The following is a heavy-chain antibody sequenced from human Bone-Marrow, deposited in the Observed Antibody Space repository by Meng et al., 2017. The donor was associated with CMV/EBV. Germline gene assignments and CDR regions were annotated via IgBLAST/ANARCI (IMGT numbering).Heavy chain of an antibody. D-gene: IGHD2-2*01. CDR2: INSDGSST. J-gene: IGHJ3*02. CDR1: GFTFSSYW. V-gene: IGHV3-74*01. Sequence: GGSLRLSCAASGFTFSSYWMHWVRQAPGKGLVWVSRINSDGSSTSYADSVKGRFTISRDNAKNTLYLQMNSLRAEDTAVYYCARVDCSSTSCSDDAFDIWGQGTMVTVSS. CDR3: ARVDCSSTSCSDDAFDI.